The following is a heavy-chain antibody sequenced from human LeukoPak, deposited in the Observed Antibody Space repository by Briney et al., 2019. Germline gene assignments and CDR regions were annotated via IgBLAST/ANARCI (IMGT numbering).Heavy chain of an antibody. Sequence: GGSLRLSCAASGFTFSSYGMHWVRQAPGKGLEWVAFIRYDGSNKYYADSVKGRFTISRDNSKNTLYLQMNSLRAEDTAVYYCVKEGSGYSYGHFDYWGQGTLVTVSS. V-gene: IGHV3-30*02. CDR3: VKEGSGYSYGHFDY. CDR1: GFTFSSYG. J-gene: IGHJ4*02. CDR2: IRYDGSNK. D-gene: IGHD5-18*01.